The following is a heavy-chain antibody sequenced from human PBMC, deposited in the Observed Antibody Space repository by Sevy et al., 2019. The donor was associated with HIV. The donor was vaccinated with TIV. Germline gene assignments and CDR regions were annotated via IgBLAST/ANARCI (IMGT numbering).Heavy chain of an antibody. V-gene: IGHV3-23*01. CDR2: LSFGCGKI. Sequence: GGSLRLSCAASGFAFHEYSMSWIRQAPGKGLEWVATLSFGCGKINYDDSVKGRFTISRENSKNSFYLQMDNLRVEDTALYYCAREGCSRPHDYWGQGTRVTVSS. CDR3: AREGCSRPHDY. J-gene: IGHJ4*02. D-gene: IGHD2-8*01. CDR1: GFAFHEYS.